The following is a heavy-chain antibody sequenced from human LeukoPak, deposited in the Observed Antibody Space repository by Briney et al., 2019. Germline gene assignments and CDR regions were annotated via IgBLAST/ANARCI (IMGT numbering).Heavy chain of an antibody. J-gene: IGHJ4*02. V-gene: IGHV3-9*01. CDR2: ISGNSVGI. CDR3: AQGPQATWGPYFDY. Sequence: GVSLRLSCAASGFTFDDYSMHLVRQAPGNGLEWVSGISGNSVGIGYAACVKGLFSISRDTATNSLYLQMYSLRAEDTALYYCAQGPQATWGPYFDYWGQGTLVTVSS. D-gene: IGHD1-26*01. CDR1: GFTFDDYS.